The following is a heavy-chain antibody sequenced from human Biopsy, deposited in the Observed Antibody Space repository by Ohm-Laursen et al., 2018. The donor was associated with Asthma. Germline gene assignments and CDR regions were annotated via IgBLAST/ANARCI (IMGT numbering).Heavy chain of an antibody. Sequence: SSLRLSCAASGFTFSTYAMHWVRQAPGKGLEWVAVISYDGSNKYYADSVKGRFTISRDNSKNTLYLQMSSLRVEDTAVYYCAKDQRIYGDNVADMDVWGQGTAVNVSS. V-gene: IGHV3-30-3*01. J-gene: IGHJ6*02. CDR1: GFTFSTYA. D-gene: IGHD4-17*01. CDR2: ISYDGSNK. CDR3: AKDQRIYGDNVADMDV.